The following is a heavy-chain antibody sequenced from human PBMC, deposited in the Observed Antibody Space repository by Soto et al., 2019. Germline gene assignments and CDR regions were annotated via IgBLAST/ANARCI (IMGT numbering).Heavy chain of an antibody. D-gene: IGHD1-26*01. CDR3: ARHSNTGAFFDY. J-gene: IGHJ4*02. V-gene: IGHV4-39*01. CDR1: GASVSSSHY. CDR2: VSYSGSP. Sequence: QLQLQESGPGLVRSSETLSLTCSVSGASVSSSHYWGWIRQPPGKGLEWIGSVSYSGSPYYSPSFKSRITISVDTSNNQFSLRVRSLTATYTAVYFCARHSNTGAFFDYWGQGKFVTVSS.